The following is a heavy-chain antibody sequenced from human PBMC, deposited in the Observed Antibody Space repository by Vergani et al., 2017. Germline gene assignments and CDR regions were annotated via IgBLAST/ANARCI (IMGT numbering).Heavy chain of an antibody. CDR2: IIPILGIA. D-gene: IGHD2-2*01. V-gene: IGHV1-69*02. CDR1: GGTFSSYT. J-gene: IGHJ4*02. CDR3: AGLASSFSVSRSPASFDY. Sequence: QVQLVQSGAEVKKPGSSVKVSCKASGGTFSSYTISWVRQAPGQGLEWMGRIIPILGIANYAQKFQGRVTITADKSTSTAYMELSSLRSEDTAVYYCAGLASSFSVSRSPASFDYWGQGTLVTVSS.